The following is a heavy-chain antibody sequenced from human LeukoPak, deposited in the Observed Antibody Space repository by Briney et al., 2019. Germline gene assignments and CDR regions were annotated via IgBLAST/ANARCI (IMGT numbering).Heavy chain of an antibody. CDR1: GYTLTELS. Sequence: GASVKVSCKVSGYTLTELSMHWVRQAPGKGLEWVGGFYPEDGETIYAQKFQGRVTMTEDTSTDTAYMELSSLRSEDTAVYYCATISSGWYAFAFDIWGQGTMVTVSS. CDR2: FYPEDGET. V-gene: IGHV1-24*01. D-gene: IGHD6-19*01. J-gene: IGHJ3*02. CDR3: ATISSGWYAFAFDI.